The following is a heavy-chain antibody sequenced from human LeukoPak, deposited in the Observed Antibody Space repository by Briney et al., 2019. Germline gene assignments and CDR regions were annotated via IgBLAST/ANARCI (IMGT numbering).Heavy chain of an antibody. CDR1: GDSISSGGYS. D-gene: IGHD2-21*02. V-gene: IGHV4-30-4*07. CDR3: ARGWGPAYCGGDCHRHFDY. Sequence: SQTLSLTCTVSGDSISSGGYSWHWIRQPPGTELEWIGYIYNSGSTSYKSSLRSRLYMSVDTSKNQFSLRLSSVTAADTAIYYCARGWGPAYCGGDCHRHFDYWGQGILVTVSS. J-gene: IGHJ4*02. CDR2: IYNSGST.